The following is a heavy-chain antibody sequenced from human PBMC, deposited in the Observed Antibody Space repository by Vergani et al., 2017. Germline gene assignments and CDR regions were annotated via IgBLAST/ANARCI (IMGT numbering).Heavy chain of an antibody. V-gene: IGHV3-7*03. CDR2: IKQDGSEK. CDR3: ARVAMIGYYDSSGYLIPNYYYYYYGMDV. Sequence: EVQLVESGGGLVQPGGSLRLSCAASGFTFSSYWMSWVRQAPGKGLEWVANIKQDGSEKYYVDSVKGRFTIARDNAKNTLCLQMNSLRAEDTAVYYCARVAMIGYYDSSGYLIPNYYYYYYGMDVWGQGTTVTVSS. CDR1: GFTFSSYW. J-gene: IGHJ6*02. D-gene: IGHD3-22*01.